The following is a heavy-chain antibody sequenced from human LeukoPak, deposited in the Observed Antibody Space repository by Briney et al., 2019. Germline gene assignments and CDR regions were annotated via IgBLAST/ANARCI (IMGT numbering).Heavy chain of an antibody. J-gene: IGHJ4*02. CDR1: GYTFTSYG. D-gene: IGHD4-17*01. CDR2: ISAYNGNT. CDR3: ARDTLGTVTAFDY. V-gene: IGHV1-18*01. Sequence: ASVTVSCKSSGYTFTSYGISWVRQAPGQGLEWMGWISAYNGNTNYARKLQGRVTMTTDTSTSTAYMELRSLRSDDTAVYYCARDTLGTVTAFDYWGQGTLVTVSS.